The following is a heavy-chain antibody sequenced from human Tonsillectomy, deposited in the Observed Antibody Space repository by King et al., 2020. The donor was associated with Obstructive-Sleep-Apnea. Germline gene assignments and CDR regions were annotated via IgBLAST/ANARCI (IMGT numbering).Heavy chain of an antibody. J-gene: IGHJ2*01. V-gene: IGHV1-18*01. CDR1: GYTFTSHA. Sequence: VQLVQSGAEVKKPGASMKVSCKASGYTFTSHALSWVRQAPGQGLEWMGWISAYKGNTKYAQKLQGRVTMTTDTSTNTAYMELRSLRSDDTAVYYCARGDILTGLDWYFDLWGRGTLVTVSS. CDR3: ARGDILTGLDWYFDL. D-gene: IGHD3-9*01. CDR2: ISAYKGNT.